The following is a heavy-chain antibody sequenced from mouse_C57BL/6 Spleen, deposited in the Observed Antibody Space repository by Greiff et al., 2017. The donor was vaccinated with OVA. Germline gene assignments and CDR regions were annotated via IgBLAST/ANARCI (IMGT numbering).Heavy chain of an antibody. D-gene: IGHD2-1*01. V-gene: IGHV1-15*01. Sequence: VHLVESGAELVRPGASVTLSCKASGYTFTDYEMHWVKQTPVHGLEWIGAIDPETGGTAYNQKFKGKALLTADKSSSTAYMELRSLTAEDSGVYYCTRYYYGNYGYFGVWGTGTTVTVSS. CDR3: TRYYYGNYGYFGV. J-gene: IGHJ1*03. CDR1: GYTFTDYE. CDR2: IDPETGGT.